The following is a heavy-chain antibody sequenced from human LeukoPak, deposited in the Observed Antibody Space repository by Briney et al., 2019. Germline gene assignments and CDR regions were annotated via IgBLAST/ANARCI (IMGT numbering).Heavy chain of an antibody. CDR1: GGSFSGYY. J-gene: IGHJ4*02. D-gene: IGHD3-22*01. CDR3: ARRGGKYYDSSGYHRGFDY. CDR2: INHSGST. V-gene: IGHV4-34*01. Sequence: SGTLSLTCAVYGGSFSGYYWSWIRQPPGKGLEWIGEINHSGSTNYNPSLKSRVTISVDTSKNQFSLKLSSVTAADTAVYYCARRGGKYYDSSGYHRGFDYWGQGTLVTVSS.